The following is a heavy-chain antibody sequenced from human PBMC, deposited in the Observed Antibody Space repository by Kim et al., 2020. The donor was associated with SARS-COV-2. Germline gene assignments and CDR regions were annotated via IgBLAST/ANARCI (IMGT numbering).Heavy chain of an antibody. V-gene: IGHV3-21*06. J-gene: IGHJ5*02. CDR3: VSHPDNWGWFDH. CDR2: ISGSGSYI. Sequence: GGSLRLSCAASGFTFSSYSMNWVRQAPGKGLEWVSAISGSGSYIFYADSLKRRFTISRDNAKNSLYLQMNSLRDEDTAVYYCVSHPDNWGWFDHWGQGTLVTVSS. D-gene: IGHD7-27*01. CDR1: GFTFSSYS.